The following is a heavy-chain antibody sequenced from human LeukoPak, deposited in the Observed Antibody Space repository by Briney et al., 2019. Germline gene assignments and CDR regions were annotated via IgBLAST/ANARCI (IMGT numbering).Heavy chain of an antibody. D-gene: IGHD5-24*01. Sequence: SETLSLTCTVSGDSISSYYWSWIRQPPGKGLEWIGYIYYSVTTKYNPSLKSRVTISVDKSKNQFSLKLTSVTAADTAVYHCARGVNIYGYPENFDYGGQATLVTVSS. V-gene: IGHV4-59*01. CDR2: IYYSVTT. CDR3: ARGVNIYGYPENFDY. CDR1: GDSISSYY. J-gene: IGHJ4*02.